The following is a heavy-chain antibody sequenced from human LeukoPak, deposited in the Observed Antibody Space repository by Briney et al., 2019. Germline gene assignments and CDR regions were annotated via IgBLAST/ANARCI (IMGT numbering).Heavy chain of an antibody. J-gene: IGHJ4*02. CDR2: ISSSGSTI. CDR1: GFTFSSYE. D-gene: IGHD3-10*01. V-gene: IGHV3-48*03. Sequence: PGGSLRLSCAASGFTFSSYEMNWVRQAPGKGLEWVSYISSSGSTIYYADSVKGRFTTSRDNAKNSPYLQMNSLRAEDTAVYYCARDRTMVRGDPYYFDYWGQGTLVTVSS. CDR3: ARDRTMVRGDPYYFDY.